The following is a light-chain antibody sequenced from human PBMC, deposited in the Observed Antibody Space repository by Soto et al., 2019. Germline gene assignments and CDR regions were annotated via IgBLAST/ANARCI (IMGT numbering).Light chain of an antibody. CDR2: GAS. Sequence: IVMSLSPSTLSVSTGGRATLSCRASQSVATNLAWYQQKPGQPPRLLIYGASTRATGIPDRFSGSGSGTDFTLTIRRLEPEDFAVYYCQQYGSSPRTFGQGTKVDIK. V-gene: IGKV3-20*01. CDR3: QQYGSSPRT. CDR1: QSVATN. J-gene: IGKJ1*01.